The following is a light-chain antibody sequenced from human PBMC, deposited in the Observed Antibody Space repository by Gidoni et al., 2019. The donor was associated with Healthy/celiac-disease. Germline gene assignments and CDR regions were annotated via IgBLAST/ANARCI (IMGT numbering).Light chain of an antibody. J-gene: IGKJ2*01. CDR2: AAS. V-gene: IGKV1-39*01. Sequence: DIQMTQSPSSLSASVGDRVTITCRASQSISSYLNWYQQKPGKAPKLLNYAASSLQSGVPSRFSGSGSGTDFTLTISSLQPEDFATYYCQHGYSTPPNTFGPXTKLEIK. CDR3: QHGYSTPPNT. CDR1: QSISSY.